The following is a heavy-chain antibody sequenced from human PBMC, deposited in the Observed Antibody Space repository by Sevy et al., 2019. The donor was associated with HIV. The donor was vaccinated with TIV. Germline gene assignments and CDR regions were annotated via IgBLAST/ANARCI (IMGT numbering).Heavy chain of an antibody. V-gene: IGHV1-2*02. CDR1: GYTFTGYY. CDR3: ARGKGQYDYVWGSFNY. J-gene: IGHJ4*02. Sequence: ASVKVSCKASGYTFTGYYMHWVRQAPGQGLEWMGWINPNRGGTNYAQKFQGRVTMTRDTSISTAYMELSRLRSDDTDVYYCARGKGQYDYVWGSFNYWGQGILVTVSS. D-gene: IGHD3-16*01. CDR2: INPNRGGT.